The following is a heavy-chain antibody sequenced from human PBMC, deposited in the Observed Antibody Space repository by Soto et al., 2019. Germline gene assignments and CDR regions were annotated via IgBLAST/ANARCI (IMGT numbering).Heavy chain of an antibody. CDR2: ISGSDGST. D-gene: IGHD2-21*02. CDR3: AKVTGGDCYTHCYDF. Sequence: PGGSLRLSCAASGFTFNGNAMTWVRQAPGKGLEWVSGISGSDGSTYYADSVKGRFTISRDNSKNTLYLQMNSLRAEDTAVYYCAKVTGGDCYTHCYDFWGQGTLVTVSS. J-gene: IGHJ4*02. V-gene: IGHV3-23*01. CDR1: GFTFNGNA.